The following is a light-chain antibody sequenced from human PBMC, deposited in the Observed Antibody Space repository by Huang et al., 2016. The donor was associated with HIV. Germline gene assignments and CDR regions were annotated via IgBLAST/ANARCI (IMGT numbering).Light chain of an antibody. CDR2: DAS. V-gene: IGKV3-11*01. CDR3: QQRINWPPGYT. Sequence: EIVLTQSPATLSLSPEERATLSCRASQTVSSSLAWYRQKPGQAPRLLIYDASNRATGIPARFSGTESGTDFTLTISSLEPEDFAVYYCQQRINWPPGYTFGRGTKLEIK. CDR1: QTVSSS. J-gene: IGKJ2*01.